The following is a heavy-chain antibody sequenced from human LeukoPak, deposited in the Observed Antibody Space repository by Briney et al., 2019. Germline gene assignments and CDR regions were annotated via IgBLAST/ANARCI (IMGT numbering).Heavy chain of an antibody. Sequence: PGGSLRLSCAASGFTFSSYAMNWVRQAPGKGLEWVSAITGSGGRTYYADSVKGRFTISRDNSKNTLYLQMNSLRAGDTAVYYCAKDRRPNIASRTFDYWGQGTLVTVSS. V-gene: IGHV3-23*01. CDR2: ITGSGGRT. D-gene: IGHD6-6*01. J-gene: IGHJ4*02. CDR3: AKDRRPNIASRTFDY. CDR1: GFTFSSYA.